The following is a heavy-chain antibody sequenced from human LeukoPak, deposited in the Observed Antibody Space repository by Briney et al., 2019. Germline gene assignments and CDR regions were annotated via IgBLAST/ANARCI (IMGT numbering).Heavy chain of an antibody. CDR2: IRYDGSNK. J-gene: IGHJ4*02. Sequence: GGSLRLSCAASGFTFSSYGMHWVRQAPGKGLEWVAFIRYDGSNKYYADSVKGRFTISRDNSKNTLYLQMNSLRAEDTAVYYCARSVYDSSGYYLLFDYWGQGTLVTVSS. D-gene: IGHD3-22*01. CDR3: ARSVYDSSGYYLLFDY. CDR1: GFTFSSYG. V-gene: IGHV3-30*02.